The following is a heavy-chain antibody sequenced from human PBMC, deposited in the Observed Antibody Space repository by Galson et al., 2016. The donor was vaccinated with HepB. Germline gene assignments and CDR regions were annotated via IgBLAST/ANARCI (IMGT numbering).Heavy chain of an antibody. Sequence: SLRLSCAASGFIFSHYWMTWVRQAPGKGVEWVAHIKEDGSEIHYVDSVRGRFTISRDNAKASLYLPMNSLRAEDTAVYYCATYRFMAAADCWGQGTLVTASS. CDR2: IKEDGSEI. J-gene: IGHJ4*02. CDR3: ATYRFMAAADC. V-gene: IGHV3-7*02. CDR1: GFIFSHYW. D-gene: IGHD3-16*02.